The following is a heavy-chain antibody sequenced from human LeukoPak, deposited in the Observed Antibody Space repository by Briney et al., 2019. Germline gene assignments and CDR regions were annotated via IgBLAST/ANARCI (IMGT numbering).Heavy chain of an antibody. CDR2: IYYSGST. J-gene: IGHJ5*02. CDR1: GGSISSYY. Sequence: SETLSLTCTVSGGSISSYYWSWIRQPPGKGLEWVWYIYYSGSTNYNPSLKSRVTISVDTSKNQFSLKLSSVTAADTAVYYCARRPGSSGYDPWFDPWGRGTLVTVSS. D-gene: IGHD3-22*01. CDR3: ARRPGSSGYDPWFDP. V-gene: IGHV4-59*01.